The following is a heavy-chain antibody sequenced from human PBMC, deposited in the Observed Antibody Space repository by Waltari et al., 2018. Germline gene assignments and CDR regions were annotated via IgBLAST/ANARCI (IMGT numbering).Heavy chain of an antibody. Sequence: QVQLQQWGAGLLKPSETLSLPCAVYGGSFSGYYWSWIRKPPGKGLEWIGEINHSGSTNYNPSLKSRVTISVDTSKNQFSLKLSSVTAADTAVYYCARGSGYSSSWYYPDLGPFDYWGQGTLVTVSS. V-gene: IGHV4-34*01. D-gene: IGHD6-13*01. CDR3: ARGSGYSSSWYYPDLGPFDY. J-gene: IGHJ4*02. CDR1: GGSFSGYY. CDR2: INHSGST.